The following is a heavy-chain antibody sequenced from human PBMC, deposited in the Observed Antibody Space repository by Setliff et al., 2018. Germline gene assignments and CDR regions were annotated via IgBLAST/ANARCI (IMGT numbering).Heavy chain of an antibody. D-gene: IGHD5-18*01. V-gene: IGHV3-21*01. CDR3: ARSPGWIPWFDS. CDR2: IDSSSTWI. J-gene: IGHJ5*01. CDR1: GFTFSSYT. Sequence: PGGSLRLSCAASGFTFSSYTMNWVRQAPGQGLEWVSSIDSSSTWIYYAGSVKGRFTISRDNAKTSLYLQMDSLRVEDTAVYFCARSPGWIPWFDSWGQGTLVTVSS.